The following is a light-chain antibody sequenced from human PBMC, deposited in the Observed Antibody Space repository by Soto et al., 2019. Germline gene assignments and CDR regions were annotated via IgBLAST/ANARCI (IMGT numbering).Light chain of an antibody. J-gene: IGLJ1*01. V-gene: IGLV2-8*01. Sequence: QSALTQPPSASGSPGQSVTISCTGTSSDVGGYNYVSWYQHHPGKAPKLMIYDVSKRPSGVPDRFSGSKSGNTASLTVSGLQAEDEADYYCSSYSGSNNYVFGTGKKVTVL. CDR2: DVS. CDR3: SSYSGSNNYV. CDR1: SSDVGGYNY.